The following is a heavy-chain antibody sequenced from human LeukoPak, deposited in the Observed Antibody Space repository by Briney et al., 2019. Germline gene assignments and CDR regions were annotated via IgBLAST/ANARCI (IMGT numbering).Heavy chain of an antibody. D-gene: IGHD1-26*01. CDR2: IKEDGSEK. J-gene: IGHJ4*02. Sequence: GGSLRLSCAVSGFTFSDNWMSWVRQAPGKGLEWVANIKEDGSEKNYVDSVKGRFTISRDNAKNSLYLQMNSLRAEDTAVYYCAKYFRADSGNYYRSVDYWGQGSLVTVSS. V-gene: IGHV3-7*05. CDR3: AKYFRADSGNYYRSVDY. CDR1: GFTFSDNW.